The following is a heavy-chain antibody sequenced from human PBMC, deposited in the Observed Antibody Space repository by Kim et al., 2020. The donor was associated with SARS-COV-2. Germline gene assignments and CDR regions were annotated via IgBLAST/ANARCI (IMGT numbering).Heavy chain of an antibody. J-gene: IGHJ4*02. CDR3: AVDIGYSSGWYGNY. D-gene: IGHD6-19*01. Sequence: ACSVKGRFTNSRDDSKNSLYLKMNSLKTEDTAGYYCAVDIGYSSGWYGNYWGQGTLVTVSS. V-gene: IGHV3-72*01.